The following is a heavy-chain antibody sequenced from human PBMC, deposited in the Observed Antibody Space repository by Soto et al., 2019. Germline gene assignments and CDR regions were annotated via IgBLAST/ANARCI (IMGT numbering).Heavy chain of an antibody. CDR1: GFTFSDYY. CDR3: ARGGDSSSTSDYYYGMDV. V-gene: IGHV3-11*01. J-gene: IGHJ6*02. D-gene: IGHD6-6*01. Sequence: GGSLRLSCVVSGFTFSDYYTSWIRQAPGKGLEWVSYISSSGSTIYYADSVKGRFTISRDNAKNSLYLQMNSLRAEDTAVYYCARGGDSSSTSDYYYGMDVWGQGTTVTVSS. CDR2: ISSSGSTI.